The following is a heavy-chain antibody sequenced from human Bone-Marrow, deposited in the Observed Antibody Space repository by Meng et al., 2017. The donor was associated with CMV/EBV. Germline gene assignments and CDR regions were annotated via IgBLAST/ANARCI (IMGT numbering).Heavy chain of an antibody. V-gene: IGHV3-33*06. J-gene: IGHJ4*02. Sequence: GESLKISCAASGFTFSSYGMHWVRQAPGKGLEWVAVIWYDGSNKYYADSVKGRFTISRDNSKNTLYLQMNSLRAEDTAVYYCAKDLGGPTDYWGQGTLVTVYS. CDR2: IWYDGSNK. CDR3: AKDLGGPTDY. D-gene: IGHD2-15*01. CDR1: GFTFSSYG.